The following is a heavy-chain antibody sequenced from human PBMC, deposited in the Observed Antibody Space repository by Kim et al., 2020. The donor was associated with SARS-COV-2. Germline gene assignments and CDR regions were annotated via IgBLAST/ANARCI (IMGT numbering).Heavy chain of an antibody. Sequence: ASVKVSCKASGYTFTSYGISWVRQAPGQGLEWMGWISAYNGNTNYAQKLQGRVTMTTDTSTSTAYMELRSLRSDDTAGYYCARWGGRNTAMDPLYYYYYGMDVWGQGSTVTVS. J-gene: IGHJ6*02. CDR1: GYTFTSYG. D-gene: IGHD5-18*01. V-gene: IGHV1-18*01. CDR3: ARWGGRNTAMDPLYYYYYGMDV. CDR2: ISAYNGNT.